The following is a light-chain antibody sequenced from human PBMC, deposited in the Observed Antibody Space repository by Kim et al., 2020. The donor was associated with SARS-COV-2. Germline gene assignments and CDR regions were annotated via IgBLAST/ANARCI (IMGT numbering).Light chain of an antibody. CDR2: AVI. J-gene: IGLJ2*01. Sequence: QSVTIACPGTISDIGSYNRVSWDQLSPGTAPSLIIYAVINRPSGVPDRFSGSRSGNTASLTISGLQTEDEADYYCNSYTSSSTLVFGGGTQLTVL. CDR3: NSYTSSSTLV. V-gene: IGLV2-18*02. CDR1: ISDIGSYNR.